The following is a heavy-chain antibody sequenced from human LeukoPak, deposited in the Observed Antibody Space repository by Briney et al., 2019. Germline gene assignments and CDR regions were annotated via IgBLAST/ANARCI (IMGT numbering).Heavy chain of an antibody. CDR2: IIPNSGNT. CDR3: ARSTLRGVIIPLDY. V-gene: IGHV1-8*01. D-gene: IGHD3-10*01. CDR1: GYTFTSYD. J-gene: IGHJ4*02. Sequence: ASVKVSCKASGYTFTSYDINWVRQATGQGLEWMGWIIPNSGNTGYAQKFQGRVTMTRNTSISTAYMELSSLRSEDTAVYYCARSTLRGVIIPLDYWGQGTLVTVSS.